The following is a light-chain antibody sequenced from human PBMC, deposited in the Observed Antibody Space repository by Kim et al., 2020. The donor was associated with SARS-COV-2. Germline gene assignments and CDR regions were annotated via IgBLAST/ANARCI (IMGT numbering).Light chain of an antibody. V-gene: IGLV1-44*01. CDR2: SNN. Sequence: ELTQPPSASGIPGQRVTISCSGSNSNIGSNAVNWYQQLPGTAPKLLIYSNNQRPSGVPDRFSGSKSGTSASLAISGLQSEDEADYYCAAWDDSLNGYVFGTGTKVTVL. CDR3: AAWDDSLNGYV. CDR1: NSNIGSNA. J-gene: IGLJ1*01.